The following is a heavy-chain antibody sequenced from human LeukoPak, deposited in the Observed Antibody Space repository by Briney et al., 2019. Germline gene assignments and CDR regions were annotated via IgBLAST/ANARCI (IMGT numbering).Heavy chain of an antibody. Sequence: ETLSLTCTVSGGSISSSYYWGWVRQAPGKGLEWVSAISASGATTYSADSVKGRFTMSRDNSKNTLYLQMNSLRAEDTAVYYCAKEQNYGGTPFDYWGQGTLVTVSS. CDR3: AKEQNYGGTPFDY. J-gene: IGHJ4*02. CDR1: GGSISSSYY. CDR2: ISASGATT. V-gene: IGHV3-23*01. D-gene: IGHD4-23*01.